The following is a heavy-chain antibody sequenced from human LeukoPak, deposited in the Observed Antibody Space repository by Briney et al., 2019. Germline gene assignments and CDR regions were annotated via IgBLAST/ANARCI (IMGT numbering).Heavy chain of an antibody. CDR1: GGSMSGYY. V-gene: IGHV4-59*12. CDR3: AREIAVTGTLRFDP. D-gene: IGHD6-19*01. Sequence: SETLCFTCTVSGGSMSGYYWSWIRQPPGKGLEWIAYIHYSGSTNYSPSLKSRVTISIDTSKNQFSLKLSSVTATDTAVYYCAREIAVTGTLRFDPWGQGTLVTVSS. CDR2: IHYSGST. J-gene: IGHJ5*02.